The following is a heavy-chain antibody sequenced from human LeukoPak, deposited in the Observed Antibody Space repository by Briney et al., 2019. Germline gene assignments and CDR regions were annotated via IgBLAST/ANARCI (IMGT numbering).Heavy chain of an antibody. D-gene: IGHD2-2*01. CDR1: GFTFSSYA. CDR2: ISYDGSNK. CDR3: AKGDIVVPAAIRH. Sequence: GGSLRLSCAASGFTFSSYAMHWVRQAPGKGLEWVAAISYDGSNKYYADSVKGRFTISRDNSKNTLYLQMNSLRAEDTAVYYCAKGDIVVPAAIRHWGQGTLVTVSS. J-gene: IGHJ4*02. V-gene: IGHV3-30-3*01.